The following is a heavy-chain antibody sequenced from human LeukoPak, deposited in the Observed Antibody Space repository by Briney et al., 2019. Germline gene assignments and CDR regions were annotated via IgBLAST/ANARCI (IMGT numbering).Heavy chain of an antibody. CDR1: GFTFSNYA. Sequence: GGSLRLSCAASGFTFSNYAMNWVRQAPGKGLEFVSGISGSGGSTYYADSVKGRFTISRDNSKNTLYLQMNSLRAEDTAVYYCAKGRWSSGYFDYWGQGTLVTVSS. D-gene: IGHD3-22*01. CDR2: ISGSGGST. V-gene: IGHV3-23*01. CDR3: AKGRWSSGYFDY. J-gene: IGHJ4*02.